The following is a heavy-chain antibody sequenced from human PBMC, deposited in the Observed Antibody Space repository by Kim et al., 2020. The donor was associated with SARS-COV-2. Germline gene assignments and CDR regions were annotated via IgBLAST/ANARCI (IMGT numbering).Heavy chain of an antibody. V-gene: IGHV4-34*01. CDR2: INHSGST. J-gene: IGHJ4*02. D-gene: IGHD2-8*01. Sequence: SETLSLTCAVYGGSFNEYYWTWIRQPPGKGLEWIGEINHSGSTNYTPSLKSRVPISVDTSKNQFSLELTSVTAADTAVYYCARGNGGGRRNYWGKGT. CDR3: ARGNGGGRRNY. CDR1: GGSFNEYY.